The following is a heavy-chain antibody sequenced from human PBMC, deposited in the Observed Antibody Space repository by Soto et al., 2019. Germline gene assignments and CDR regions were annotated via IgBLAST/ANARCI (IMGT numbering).Heavy chain of an antibody. V-gene: IGHV4-31*03. CDR3: ARSRSRDPESWFDP. CDR2: LHYSGST. J-gene: IGHJ5*02. Sequence: QVQLQESGPGLVKPSQTLSLTCTVSGGSFSSGAYYWNWIRHHPGKGLEWIGYLHYSGSTYYNPSVKSRVSMSADASKNQFSLNLSSVTAADTAVYYCARSRSRDPESWFDPWGQGTMVTVSS. CDR1: GGSFSSGAYY.